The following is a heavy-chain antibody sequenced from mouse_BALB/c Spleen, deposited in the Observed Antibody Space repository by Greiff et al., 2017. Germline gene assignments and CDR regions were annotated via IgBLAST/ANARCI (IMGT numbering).Heavy chain of an antibody. Sequence: EVMLVESGGGLVKPGGSLKLSCAASGFTFSSYAMSWVRQTPEKRLEWVAYISSGGGSTYYPDTVKGRFTISRDNAKNTLYLQMSSLKSEDTAMYYCARSYDGYYGEYFDYWGQGTTLTVSS. J-gene: IGHJ2*01. CDR2: ISSGGGST. D-gene: IGHD2-3*01. CDR3: ARSYDGYYGEYFDY. CDR1: GFTFSSYA. V-gene: IGHV5-12-1*01.